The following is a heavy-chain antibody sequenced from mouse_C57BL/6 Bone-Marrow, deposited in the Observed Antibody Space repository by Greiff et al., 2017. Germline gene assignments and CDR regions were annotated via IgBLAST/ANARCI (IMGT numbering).Heavy chain of an antibody. CDR3: ASKGGYDPWFAY. CDR2: IWSGGST. D-gene: IGHD2-2*01. CDR1: GFSLTSYG. V-gene: IGHV2-2*01. J-gene: IGHJ3*01. Sequence: QVQLKESGPGLVQPSQSLSITCTVSGFSLTSYGVHWVRQSPGKGLEWLGVIWSGGSTDYNAAFISRLSISKDNSKSQVFFKMNSLQADDTAIYYCASKGGYDPWFAYWGQGTLVTVSA.